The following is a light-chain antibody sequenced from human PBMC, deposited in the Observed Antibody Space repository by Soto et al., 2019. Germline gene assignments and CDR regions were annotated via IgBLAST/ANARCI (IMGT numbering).Light chain of an antibody. CDR2: CNS. J-gene: IGLJ3*02. CDR1: SSNIGAKYD. V-gene: IGLV1-40*01. Sequence: QSVLTQPPSVSGAPGQRGTISCIGSSSNIGAKYDVHWYQHLPGTAPKLLIYCNSNRPSGVPDRFSGSKSGTSASLAITGLQAEDEADYYCQSYDNSLSWVFGGGTKLPVL. CDR3: QSYDNSLSWV.